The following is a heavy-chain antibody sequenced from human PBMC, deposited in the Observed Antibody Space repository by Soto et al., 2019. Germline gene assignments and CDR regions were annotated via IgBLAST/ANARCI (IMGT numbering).Heavy chain of an antibody. CDR1: GGSISSSNW. V-gene: IGHV4-4*02. CDR3: ALDSSSSHGGLYYYAMDV. J-gene: IGHJ6*02. Sequence: QVQLQESGPGLVKPSGTLSLTCAVSGGSISSSNWWSWVRQPPGKGLEWIGEIYHSGSTNYNPSIKSRVTISVDKSKNQFSLKLSSVTAADTAVYYCALDSSSSHGGLYYYAMDVWGQGTTVTVSS. CDR2: IYHSGST. D-gene: IGHD6-6*01.